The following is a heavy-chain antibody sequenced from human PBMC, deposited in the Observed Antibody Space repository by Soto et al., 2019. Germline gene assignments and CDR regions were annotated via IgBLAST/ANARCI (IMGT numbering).Heavy chain of an antibody. V-gene: IGHV1-18*01. J-gene: IGHJ4*02. CDR3: ARGGRETDTKEYHCDH. Sequence: QVQLVQSGAGMKKPGASVTVSCKASGYTLSNYGITWVRQAPGQGLEWIAWISAYNDNTNYSQKFQGRVTMTTGTTTSTAYLELRSLRTSDTAVSFCARGGRETDTKEYHCDHWGQGTLVTVSS. CDR2: ISAYNDNT. D-gene: IGHD5-18*01. CDR1: GYTLSNYG.